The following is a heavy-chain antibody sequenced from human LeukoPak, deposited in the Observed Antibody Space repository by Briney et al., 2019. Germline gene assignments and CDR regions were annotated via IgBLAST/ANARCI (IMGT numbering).Heavy chain of an antibody. D-gene: IGHD6-13*01. CDR1: GGSFSGYY. CDR2: INHSGST. CDR3: ARDLAAAGKSYWNFDL. J-gene: IGHJ2*01. V-gene: IGHV4-34*01. Sequence: SETLSLTCAVYGGSFSGYYWSWIRQPPGKGLEWIGEINHSGSTNYNPSLKSRVTISVDTSKNQFSLNLSSVTAADTAVYYCARDLAAAGKSYWNFDLWGRGTLVTVSS.